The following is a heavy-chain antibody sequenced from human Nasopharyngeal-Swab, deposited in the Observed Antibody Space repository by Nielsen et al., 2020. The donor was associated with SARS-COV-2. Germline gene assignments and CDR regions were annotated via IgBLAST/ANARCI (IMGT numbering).Heavy chain of an antibody. V-gene: IGHV5-51*01. CDR1: GYSFTSYW. CDR2: IYPGDSDT. CDR3: ARPQNYGYYGMDV. J-gene: IGHJ6*02. Sequence: KVSCKGSGYSFTSYWTGWVRQMPGKGLEWMGIIYPGDSDTRYSPSFQGQVTISADKSISTAYLQWSSLKASDTAMYYCARPQNYGYYGMDVWGQGTTVTVSS.